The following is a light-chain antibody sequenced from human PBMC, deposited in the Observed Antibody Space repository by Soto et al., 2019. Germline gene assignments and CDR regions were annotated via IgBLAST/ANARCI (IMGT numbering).Light chain of an antibody. CDR1: QGISNY. J-gene: IGKJ5*01. Sequence: DIQMTQSPSSLSASVGDRVTITCRASQGISNYLAWYQQKPGKVPKLLIYDASNLETGVPSRFSGSGSGTDFTFTISSLQPEDIATYYCQQYDNLPFFGQGTRLEIK. CDR2: DAS. V-gene: IGKV1-33*01. CDR3: QQYDNLPF.